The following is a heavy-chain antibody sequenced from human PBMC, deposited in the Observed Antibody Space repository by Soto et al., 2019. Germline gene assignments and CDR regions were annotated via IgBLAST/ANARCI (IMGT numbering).Heavy chain of an antibody. V-gene: IGHV1-69*06. Sequence: GASVKVSCKASGGTFSRYAISWVRQAPGQGLEWMGGIIPIFGTANYAQKFQGRVTITADKSTSTAYMELSSLRSEDTAVYYCARGTHDYYDSSGYTYNWFDPWGQGTLVTVSS. CDR3: ARGTHDYYDSSGYTYNWFDP. CDR1: GGTFSRYA. D-gene: IGHD3-22*01. CDR2: IIPIFGTA. J-gene: IGHJ5*02.